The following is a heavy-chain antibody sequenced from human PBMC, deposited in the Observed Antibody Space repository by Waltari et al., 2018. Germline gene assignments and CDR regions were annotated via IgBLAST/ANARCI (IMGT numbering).Heavy chain of an antibody. CDR1: GFTFDDYA. CDR2: ISWNSGSV. J-gene: IGHJ4*02. D-gene: IGHD2-15*01. CDR3: AKDTDPFGVVVVAALDY. Sequence: EVQLVESGGGLVQPGRSLRLSCAASGFTFDDYAMHWVRQAPGKGLEWVSGISWNSGSVGYADSVKCRFTISRDNAKNSLYLQMNSLRAEDTALYYCAKDTDPFGVVVVAALDYWGQGTLVTVSS. V-gene: IGHV3-9*01.